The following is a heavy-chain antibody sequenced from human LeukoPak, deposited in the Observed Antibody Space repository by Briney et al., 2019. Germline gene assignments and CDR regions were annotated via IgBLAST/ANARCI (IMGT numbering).Heavy chain of an antibody. D-gene: IGHD3-10*01. CDR2: IYSGGST. V-gene: IGHV3-53*01. CDR3: ASAYQTGTEAFDI. Sequence: GGSLRLSCAASGFTVSSNYMSWVRQAPGKGLEWVSVIYSGGSTYYADSVKGRFTISRDNSKNTLYLQMNSLRAEDTAVYYCASAYQTGTEAFDIWGQGTMVTVSS. CDR1: GFTVSSNY. J-gene: IGHJ3*02.